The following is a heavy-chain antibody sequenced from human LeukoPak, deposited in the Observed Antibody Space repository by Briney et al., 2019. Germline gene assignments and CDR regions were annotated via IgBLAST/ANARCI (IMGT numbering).Heavy chain of an antibody. CDR1: GGSLSGYY. CDR2: INHSGST. J-gene: IGHJ4*02. CDR3: ARGTRGWYRY. V-gene: IGHV4-34*01. D-gene: IGHD6-19*01. Sequence: SETLSLTCAVYGGSLSGYYWSWIRQPPGKGLEWIGEINHSGSTNYNPSLKSRVTISVDTSKNQFSLKLSSVTAADTAVYYCARGTRGWYRYWGQGTLVTVSS.